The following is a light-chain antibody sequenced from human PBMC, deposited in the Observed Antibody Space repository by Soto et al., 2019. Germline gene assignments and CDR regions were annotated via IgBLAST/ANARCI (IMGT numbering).Light chain of an antibody. CDR3: QQYNNWPPWT. CDR1: QGVRNN. Sequence: EIVMTQSPAAMSVSPGERATLSCRASQGVRNNLAWYQQKPGQAPRLLIYDASTRATGIPARFSGSGSGTDFTLTISSLQSEDFAFYYCQQYNNWPPWTFGQGTKVDIK. CDR2: DAS. V-gene: IGKV3-15*01. J-gene: IGKJ1*01.